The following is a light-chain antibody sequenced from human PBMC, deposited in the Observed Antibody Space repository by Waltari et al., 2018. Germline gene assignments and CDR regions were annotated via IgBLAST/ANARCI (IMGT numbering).Light chain of an antibody. J-gene: IGKJ1*01. Sequence: DIQMTQSPSSLSAFVGDRVTITCRASQSIGTSLNWYQQKPGKAPTFLIYAASTLQSGVPSRFSGSGSGTDFTLTISSLQPEDVATYYCQHNYISPPTFGQGTKVEIK. CDR3: QHNYISPPT. CDR1: QSIGTS. CDR2: AAS. V-gene: IGKV1-39*01.